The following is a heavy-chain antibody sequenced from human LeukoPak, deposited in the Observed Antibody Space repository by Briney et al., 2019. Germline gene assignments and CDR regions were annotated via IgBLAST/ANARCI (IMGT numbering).Heavy chain of an antibody. CDR3: ARESYDSSGYPYYFDY. D-gene: IGHD3-22*01. V-gene: IGHV1-18*01. CDR2: ISAYNGNT. CDR1: GYIFTSYG. J-gene: IGHJ4*02. Sequence: ASVKVSCKASGYIFTSYGISWVRQAPGQGLEWMGWISAYNGNTNYAQKLQGRVTMTTDTSTSTAYMELRSLRSDDTAVYYCARESYDSSGYPYYFDYWGQGTLVTVSS.